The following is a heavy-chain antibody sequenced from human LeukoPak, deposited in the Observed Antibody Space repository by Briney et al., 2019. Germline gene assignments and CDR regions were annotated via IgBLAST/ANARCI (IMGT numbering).Heavy chain of an antibody. V-gene: IGHV1-69*13. Sequence: GASVKVSCKASGGIFSSYAISWLRQAPGQGLEWMGGIIPIFGTANYAQKFQGRVTITADESTSTAYMELSSLRSEDTAVYYCARAGGLDAFDIWGQGTMVTVSS. CDR1: GGIFSSYA. J-gene: IGHJ3*02. CDR2: IIPIFGTA. CDR3: ARAGGLDAFDI.